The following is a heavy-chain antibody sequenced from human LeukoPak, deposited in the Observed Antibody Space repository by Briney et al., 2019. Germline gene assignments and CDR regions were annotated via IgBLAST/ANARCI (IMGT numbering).Heavy chain of an antibody. CDR2: ISSSSSYI. CDR1: GLTFSSYS. V-gene: IGHV3-21*01. CDR3: AKDFTIFGAAGWAFDI. D-gene: IGHD3-3*01. Sequence: GGSLRLSCAASGLTFSSYSMNWVRQAPGKGLEWASSISSSSSYIYYADSVKVRFTISRDNSKNTLYLQMDSLRAEDTAVYSCAKDFTIFGAAGWAFDIWGQGTMVTVSS. J-gene: IGHJ3*02.